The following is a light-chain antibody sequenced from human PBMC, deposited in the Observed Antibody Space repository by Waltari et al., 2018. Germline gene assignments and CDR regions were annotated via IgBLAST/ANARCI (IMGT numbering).Light chain of an antibody. CDR1: QRISGY. J-gene: IGKJ1*01. CDR2: AAS. CDR3: QQTYSNFRT. V-gene: IGKV1-39*01. Sequence: DIQMTQSPSSLSASVGDSVTITCRASQRISGYLNWYQQRPGQAPKLLIYAASSLESGVPSRFSGSGFGTDFTLTINRLQPEDFAVYYCQQTYSNFRTFGQGTKVDVK.